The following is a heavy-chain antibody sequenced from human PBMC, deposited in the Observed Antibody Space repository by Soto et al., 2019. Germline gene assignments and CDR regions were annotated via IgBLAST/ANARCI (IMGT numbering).Heavy chain of an antibody. CDR3: ARGCDGIASSYHIRWFET. CDR2: IGTAGDT. CDR1: GCTFSSHD. Sequence: GSLRLSCTASGCTFSSHDMHWVRQVAGRGLEWVSAIGTAGDTYYPDSVKGRFTISRENAKKSLYLQMNSLRVGDTAVYFCARGCDGIASSYHIRWFETWGHATLFTVSS. J-gene: IGHJ5*01. D-gene: IGHD1-20*01. V-gene: IGHV3-13*01.